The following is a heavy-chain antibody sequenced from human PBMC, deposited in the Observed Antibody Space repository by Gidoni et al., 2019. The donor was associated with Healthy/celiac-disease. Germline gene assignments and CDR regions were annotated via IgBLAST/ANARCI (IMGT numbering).Heavy chain of an antibody. CDR2: INSDGTST. CDR3: ARDQGQYYDILTGYYVPYGMDV. J-gene: IGHJ6*02. V-gene: IGHV3-74*01. CDR1: GLPFGSYG. Sequence: EVQLVESGAGLVQPGASLRLSCAASGLPFGSYGTHWGRQAPGRGLVWVSRINSDGTSTSYADSVKGRFTISRDNAKTTLYLQMNSLRAEDTAVYYCARDQGQYYDILTGYYVPYGMDVWGQGTTVTVSS. D-gene: IGHD3-9*01.